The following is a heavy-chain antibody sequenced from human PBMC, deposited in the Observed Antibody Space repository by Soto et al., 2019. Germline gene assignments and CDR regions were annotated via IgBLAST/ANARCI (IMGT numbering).Heavy chain of an antibody. CDR3: TTDGGPYSDCSSTSCYVDY. Sequence: GGSLRLSCAASGFTFSNAWMSWVRQAPGKGLEWVGRIKSKTDGGTTDYAAPVKGRFTISRDDSKNTLYLQMNSLKTEDTAVYYCTTDGGPYSDCSSTSCYVDYWGQGTLVTVSS. D-gene: IGHD2-2*01. CDR1: GFTFSNAW. V-gene: IGHV3-15*01. CDR2: IKSKTDGGTT. J-gene: IGHJ4*02.